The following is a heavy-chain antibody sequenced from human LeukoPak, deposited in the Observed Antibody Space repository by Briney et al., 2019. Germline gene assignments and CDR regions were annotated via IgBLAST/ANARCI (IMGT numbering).Heavy chain of an antibody. J-gene: IGHJ4*02. D-gene: IGHD6-19*01. CDR2: IRGDGRAT. V-gene: IGHV3-74*03. CDR3: ARFYFPEEHDRAWYEAH. Sequence: GGSMRLSCAASGFIFTDYWMHWVRQAPGKELVWVARIRGDGRATTYADSVKGRFTIPRDNAMNTVFLQMKSLRADDTGTYYCARFYFPEEHDRAWYEAHWGQGVLVTVS. CDR1: GFIFTDYW.